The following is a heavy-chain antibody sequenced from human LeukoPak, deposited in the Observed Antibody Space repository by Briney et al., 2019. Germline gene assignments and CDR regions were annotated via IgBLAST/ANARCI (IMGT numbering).Heavy chain of an antibody. V-gene: IGHV3-33*01. CDR1: GFTFSSYG. D-gene: IGHD3-22*01. Sequence: GGSLRLSCAASGFTFSSYGMHWVRQAPGKGLEWVAVIWYDGSNKYYADSVKGRFTISRDNSKNTLYLQMNSLGAEDTAVYYCARDLNYYDSSGYLEDWGQGTLVTVSS. CDR2: IWYDGSNK. J-gene: IGHJ4*02. CDR3: ARDLNYYDSSGYLED.